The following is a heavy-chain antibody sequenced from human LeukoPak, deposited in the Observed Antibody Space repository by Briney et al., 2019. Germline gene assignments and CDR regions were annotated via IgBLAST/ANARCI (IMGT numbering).Heavy chain of an antibody. CDR2: INWNGGST. CDR3: ARGAPTEYYYYMDV. J-gene: IGHJ6*03. D-gene: IGHD4-17*01. Sequence: GGSLRLSCAASGFTFSSYSMSWVRQAPGKGLEWVSGINWNGGSTGYADSVKGRFTISRDNAKNSLYLQMNSLRAEDTALYYCARGAPTEYYYYMDVWGKGTTVTVSS. V-gene: IGHV3-20*04. CDR1: GFTFSSYS.